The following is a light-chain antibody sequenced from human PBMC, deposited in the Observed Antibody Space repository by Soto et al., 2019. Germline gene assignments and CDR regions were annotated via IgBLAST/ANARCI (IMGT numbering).Light chain of an antibody. CDR2: TAS. Sequence: DIQLTQSPSSLSASVGDRVTISCRASQGISTFLAWYQQKPGKAPKSLIKTASTLQSGVPSRFSGSGSDTDFILTISSLQPEDFATYYCQQYSSYPRTFDQGTRLDLK. CDR1: QGISTF. CDR3: QQYSSYPRT. V-gene: IGKV1D-16*01. J-gene: IGKJ5*01.